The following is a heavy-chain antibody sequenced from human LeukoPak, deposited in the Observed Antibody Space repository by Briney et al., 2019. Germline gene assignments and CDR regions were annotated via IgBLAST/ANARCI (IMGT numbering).Heavy chain of an antibody. V-gene: IGHV3-30*02. CDR3: AKDLESYYYDSSGRSSPGF. J-gene: IGHJ4*02. D-gene: IGHD3-22*01. CDR2: IRSDGSNK. Sequence: PGGSLRLCCAASGFTFGSYGMHWVRHAPGKGLERVTFIRSDGSNKYYADSVKGRFTISRDNSKNTLYLQMNTLIADDTAVYYCAKDLESYYYDSSGRSSPGFWGQGTLVTVSS. CDR1: GFTFGSYG.